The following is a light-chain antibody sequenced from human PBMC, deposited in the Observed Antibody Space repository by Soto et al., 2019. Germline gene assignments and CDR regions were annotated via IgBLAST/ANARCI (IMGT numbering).Light chain of an antibody. CDR1: QGISSY. CDR2: AAS. J-gene: IGKJ1*01. V-gene: IGKV1-8*01. CDR3: QPYYSYPWT. Sequence: AIRMTPSPSSFSASTGDRVTINCRASQGISSYLAWYQQTPGKAPKLLIYAASTLQSGVPSRFSGSGSGTDFTRTISCLQSEDVATYFCQPYYSYPWTFGQGTKVDI.